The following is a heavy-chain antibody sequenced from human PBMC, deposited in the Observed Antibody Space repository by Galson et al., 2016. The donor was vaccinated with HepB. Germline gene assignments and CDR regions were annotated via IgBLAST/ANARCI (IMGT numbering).Heavy chain of an antibody. CDR3: QTTNYYNGLDV. CDR2: IYSGGGT. Sequence: SLRLSCAASGFTVGNNYMSWVRQVPGKGLEWASGIYSGGGTYYADSVKGRFTISRDKSKNTLYLQLNSLRAEDTAVCYCQTTNYYNGLDVWGQGTTVTVSS. D-gene: IGHD4-11*01. J-gene: IGHJ6*02. V-gene: IGHV3-66*01. CDR1: GFTVGNNY.